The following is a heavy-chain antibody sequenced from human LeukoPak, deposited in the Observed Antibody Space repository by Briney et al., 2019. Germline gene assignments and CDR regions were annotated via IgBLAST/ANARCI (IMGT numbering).Heavy chain of an antibody. CDR1: GFTFSSYA. V-gene: IGHV3-30*18. CDR3: ANGDSGSYSFDY. CDR2: ISYDVTNK. D-gene: IGHD1-26*01. J-gene: IGHJ4*02. Sequence: PGSSLTLSCAASGFTFSSYAMHWVRKAPGKGLEWVAIISYDVTNKFNADTVKGRFTISRDNSKNTLYLQMNSLRTEDTAVYYCANGDSGSYSFDYWGQGTLVTVSS.